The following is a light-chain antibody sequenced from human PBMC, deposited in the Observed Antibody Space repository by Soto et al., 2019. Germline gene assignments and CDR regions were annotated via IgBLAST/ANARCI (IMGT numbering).Light chain of an antibody. J-gene: IGKJ2*01. V-gene: IGKV4-1*01. CDR2: WTS. Sequence: DMVMTQSPDSLAVSLGERATINCKSSQSVLKSSNNNNYLAWYQQKPGQPPKLLIYWTSTRESGVPDRFSGSGSETDFTLTISSLQAEDVAVYYCQQHYTTPFNFGQGTKLEIK. CDR3: QQHYTTPFN. CDR1: QSVLKSSNNNNY.